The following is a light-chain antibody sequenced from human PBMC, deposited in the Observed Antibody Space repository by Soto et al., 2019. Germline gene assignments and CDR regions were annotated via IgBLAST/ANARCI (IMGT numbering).Light chain of an antibody. CDR1: SSNIGSNI. Sequence: QSVLTQPPSASGTTGQRVTISCSGSSSNIGSNIVNWYQQLPGTAPKLLIYNNNQRPSGVPDRFSGSKSGTSASLAISGLQSEDEADYYCATWDDSLNDHVIICGGTKLTVL. J-gene: IGLJ2*01. CDR3: ATWDDSLNDHVI. CDR2: NNN. V-gene: IGLV1-44*01.